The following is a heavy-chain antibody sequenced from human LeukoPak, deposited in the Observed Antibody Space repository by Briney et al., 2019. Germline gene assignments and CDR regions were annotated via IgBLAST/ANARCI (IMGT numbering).Heavy chain of an antibody. D-gene: IGHD3-9*01. J-gene: IGHJ4*02. CDR1: GGSISSYY. Sequence: PSETLSLTCTVSGGSISSYYWSWIRQPPGKGLEWIGYIYYSGSTNYNPSLKSRVTISVDTSKNQFSLKLSSLTAADTAVYYCAGHDWALGGPSPFDYWGQGTLVTVSS. CDR2: IYYSGST. CDR3: AGHDWALGGPSPFDY. V-gene: IGHV4-59*08.